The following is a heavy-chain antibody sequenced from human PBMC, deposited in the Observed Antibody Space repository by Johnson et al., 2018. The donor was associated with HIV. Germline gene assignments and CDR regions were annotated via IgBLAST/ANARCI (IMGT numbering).Heavy chain of an antibody. CDR2: IRGRGGST. V-gene: IGHV3-20*04. D-gene: IGHD6-13*01. J-gene: IGHJ3*02. CDR3: AKDVDSSRWWRAFDM. CDR1: GFTFDDYG. Sequence: VQLVESGGGVVRPGGSPRLSCAASGFTFDDYGMSWVRQVPGKGLEWVSAIRGRGGSTYYADSVTGRFPISRDNAKNSLYLQLNSLRAEDTAVYYCAKDVDSSRWWRAFDMWGQGTMVSVSS.